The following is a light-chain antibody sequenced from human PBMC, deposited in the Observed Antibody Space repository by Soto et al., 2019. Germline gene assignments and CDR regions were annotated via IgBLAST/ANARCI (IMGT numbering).Light chain of an antibody. CDR1: SSDVGGYNY. CDR3: CSFAGRNNFAV. CDR2: EVN. J-gene: IGLJ3*02. Sequence: QSALTQPPSAAGSPRQSVTISCSGTSSDVGGYNYGSWYQQHPGKAPKLMIYEVNKRPSGVPDRFSGSKSGNTASLTVTGLRAEDEAAHYCCSFAGRNNFAVFGQGT. V-gene: IGLV2-8*01.